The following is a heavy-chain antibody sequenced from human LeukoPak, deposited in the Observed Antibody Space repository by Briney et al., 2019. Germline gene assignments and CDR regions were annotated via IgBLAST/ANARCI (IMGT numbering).Heavy chain of an antibody. D-gene: IGHD2-15*01. Sequence: GGSLRLSCAAFGFTFDDYGMNWVRQVPGKGLEWVSGINWNGGRKDYADPVEGRFTISRDNAKNSLYLQMNSLRVEDTALYYCARDSEVGFDPWGQGTLVTVSS. V-gene: IGHV3-20*04. CDR3: ARDSEVGFDP. CDR2: INWNGGRK. J-gene: IGHJ5*02. CDR1: GFTFDDYG.